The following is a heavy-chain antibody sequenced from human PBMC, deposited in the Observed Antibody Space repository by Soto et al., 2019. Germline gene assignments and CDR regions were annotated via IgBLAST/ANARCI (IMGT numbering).Heavy chain of an antibody. Sequence: ASVKVSCKASGYTLTNFGVTWVRRAPGQGLEWMGWISAYTDTPNYAQKFQGRVTMTIDTSTSTAYMDLRSLTSDDTAVYYCARVIPGVEAWFDPWGQGTLVTVSS. D-gene: IGHD2-2*01. J-gene: IGHJ5*02. CDR3: ARVIPGVEAWFDP. CDR2: ISAYTDTP. V-gene: IGHV1-18*01. CDR1: GYTLTNFG.